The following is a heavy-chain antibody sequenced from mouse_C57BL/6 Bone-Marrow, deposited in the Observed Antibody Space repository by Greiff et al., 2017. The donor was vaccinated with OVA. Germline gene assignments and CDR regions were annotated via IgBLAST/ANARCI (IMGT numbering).Heavy chain of an antibody. J-gene: IGHJ1*03. CDR3: ARPKPFITNV. Sequence: QVQLKQSGAELARPGASVKLSCKASGYTFTSYGISWVKQRTGQGLEWIGEIYPRSGNTYYNEKFKGKATLTADKSSSTAYMELRSLTSEDSAGYFCARPKPFITNVWGTGTTVTVSS. D-gene: IGHD1-1*01. CDR1: GYTFTSYG. CDR2: IYPRSGNT. V-gene: IGHV1-81*01.